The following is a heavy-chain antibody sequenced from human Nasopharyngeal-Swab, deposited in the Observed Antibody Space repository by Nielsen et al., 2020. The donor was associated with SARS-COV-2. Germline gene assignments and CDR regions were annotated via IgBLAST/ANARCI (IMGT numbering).Heavy chain of an antibody. CDR2: ISGSGVSS. CDR1: GFTFRSYW. V-gene: IGHV3-23*01. CDR3: AKEGYGAKRFMDV. D-gene: IGHD4-17*01. Sequence: GESLKISCAASGFTFRSYWMSWVRQASGKGPEWVSGISGSGVSSNYADSVKGRFTISRDNSKNTVYLQMNRLRVEDTAVYHCAKEGYGAKRFMDVWGKGTAVTVSS. J-gene: IGHJ6*03.